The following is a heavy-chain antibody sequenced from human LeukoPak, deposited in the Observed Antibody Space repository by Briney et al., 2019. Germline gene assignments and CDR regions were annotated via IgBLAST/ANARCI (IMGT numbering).Heavy chain of an antibody. CDR2: IYYSGST. D-gene: IGHD3-10*01. CDR3: ARSQNYYGSGDY. J-gene: IGHJ4*02. CDR1: GGSVSNGNYY. Sequence: SETLSLTCTVSGGSVSNGNYYWSWLRQPPGKALEWIGYIYYSGSTNYNPSLEGRVTISVDTSKNQFSAKLSSVTAADTAVYYCARSQNYYGSGDYWSQGTLVTVSS. V-gene: IGHV4-61*01.